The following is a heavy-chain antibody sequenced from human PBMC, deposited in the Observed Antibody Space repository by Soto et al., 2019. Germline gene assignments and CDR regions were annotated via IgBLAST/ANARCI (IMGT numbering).Heavy chain of an antibody. CDR1: GFTFSSYA. V-gene: IGHV3-23*01. CDR2: IGRNDNK. Sequence: EVQLLESGGGLVQPGGSLRLSCAASGFTFSSYAMSWVRQAPGKGLEWVSSIGRNDNKYYADSVKGRFTISRDNSKNTLYLQMISLRAEDTAVYYCARASYCSATSCLEDVWGQGTTVSVSS. J-gene: IGHJ6*02. D-gene: IGHD2-15*01. CDR3: ARASYCSATSCLEDV.